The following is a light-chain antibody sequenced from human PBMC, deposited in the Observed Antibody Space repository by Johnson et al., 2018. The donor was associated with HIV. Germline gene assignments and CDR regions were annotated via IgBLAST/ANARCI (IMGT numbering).Light chain of an antibody. CDR2: ENT. J-gene: IGLJ1*01. V-gene: IGLV1-51*02. CDR3: GTWDRSLSAGGV. Sequence: QSVLTQPPSVSAAPGQKVTISCSGSSSNIGNNYVSWYQQLPGTAPKLLIYENTKRPSGIPDRFSGSKSGTSATLGITGLQTGDEGDYNCGTWDRSLSAGGVFGTGTKVTVL. CDR1: SSNIGNNY.